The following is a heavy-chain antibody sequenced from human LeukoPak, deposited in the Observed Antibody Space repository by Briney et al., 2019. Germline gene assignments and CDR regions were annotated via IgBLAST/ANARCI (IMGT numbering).Heavy chain of an antibody. J-gene: IGHJ4*02. CDR3: AKELDSSGYFDY. Sequence: GGSLRLSCAASGFTFSNYDMSWVRQAPGKGLEWVSGISGSGGSTYHADSVKGRFTISRDNSKNTLCLQMNSLRAEDTAVYYCAKELDSSGYFDYWGQGTLVTVSS. CDR1: GFTFSNYD. D-gene: IGHD3-22*01. V-gene: IGHV3-23*01. CDR2: ISGSGGST.